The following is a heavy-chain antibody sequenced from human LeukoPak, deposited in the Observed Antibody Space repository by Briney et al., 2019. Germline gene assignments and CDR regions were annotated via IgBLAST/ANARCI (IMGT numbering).Heavy chain of an antibody. Sequence: SEALSLTCTVSGGSIGSNYWTWIRQPPGKGLEYIGYIYYTGATNYNPSLKSRVAISVDTSKNQFSLKMTSVTAADTAVYFCAKYGNSGWVIDNWGQGTLVTVSS. V-gene: IGHV4-59*08. CDR3: AKYGNSGWVIDN. D-gene: IGHD6-19*01. CDR2: IYYTGAT. J-gene: IGHJ4*02. CDR1: GGSIGSNY.